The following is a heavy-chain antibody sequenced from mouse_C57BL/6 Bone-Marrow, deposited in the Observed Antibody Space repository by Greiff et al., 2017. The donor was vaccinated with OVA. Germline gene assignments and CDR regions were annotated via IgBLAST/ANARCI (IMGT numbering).Heavy chain of an antibody. D-gene: IGHD1-1*01. CDR2: IYPGSGST. J-gene: IGHJ2*01. CDR1: GYTFTSYW. CDR3: ARSIYGSSYGYFDY. V-gene: IGHV1-55*01. Sequence: QVQLQQPGAELVKPGASVKMSCKASGYTFTSYWITWVKQRPGQGLEWIGDIYPGSGSTNYNEKFKSKATLTVDTSSSTAYMQLSSLTSEDSAVYYCARSIYGSSYGYFDYWGQGTTLTVSS.